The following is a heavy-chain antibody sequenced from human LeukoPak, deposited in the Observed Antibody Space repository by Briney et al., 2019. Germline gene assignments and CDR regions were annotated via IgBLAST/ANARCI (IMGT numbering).Heavy chain of an antibody. CDR3: ARVHYDYVWGSYRYFDY. D-gene: IGHD3-16*02. Sequence: ASVKVSCKASGYTFTSYDINWVRQATGQGLEWMGWMNPNSGNTGYAQKFQGRVTMTRNTSINTACMELSSLRSEDTAVYYCARVHYDYVWGSYRYFDYWGQGTLVTVSS. CDR2: MNPNSGNT. V-gene: IGHV1-8*01. CDR1: GYTFTSYD. J-gene: IGHJ4*02.